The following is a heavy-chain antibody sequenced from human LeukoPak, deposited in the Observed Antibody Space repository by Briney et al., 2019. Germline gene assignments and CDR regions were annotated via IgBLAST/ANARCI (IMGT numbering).Heavy chain of an antibody. J-gene: IGHJ4*02. CDR1: GFTFSGYG. V-gene: IGHV3-30*18. D-gene: IGHD1-26*01. Sequence: GGSLRLSCAASGFTFSGYGMHWVRQAPGKGLEGVALISFDGSNQYYADSVKGRFTISRDNSKNTLYLQMSSLRAEDTAVYYCAKPPEVGATVGYFDYWGQGTLVTVSS. CDR3: AKPPEVGATVGYFDY. CDR2: ISFDGSNQ.